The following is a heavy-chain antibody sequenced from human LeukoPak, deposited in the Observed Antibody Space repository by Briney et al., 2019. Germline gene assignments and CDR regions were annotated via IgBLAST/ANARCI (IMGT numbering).Heavy chain of an antibody. CDR1: GGSISSGGYY. D-gene: IGHD5-18*01. CDR3: AREVAMAKEKAYYFDY. V-gene: IGHV4-30-2*01. J-gene: IGHJ4*02. Sequence: SQTLSLTCTVSGGSISSGGYYWSWIRQPPGKGLEWIGYIYHSGSTYYNPSLKSRVTISVDRSKNQFSLKLSSVTAADTAVYYCAREVAMAKEKAYYFDYWGQGTLVTVSS. CDR2: IYHSGST.